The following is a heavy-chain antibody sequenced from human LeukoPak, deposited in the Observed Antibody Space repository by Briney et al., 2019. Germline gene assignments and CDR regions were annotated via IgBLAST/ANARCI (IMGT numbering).Heavy chain of an antibody. CDR2: ISSSGTTI. CDR3: ARGSYGSGSYYRVYYYMDV. J-gene: IGHJ6*03. Sequence: GGSLRLSCAASGFSFSSYEMNWVRQAPGKGLEWVSYISSSGTTIYYTDSVKGRITISRDNAKNSLYLQMNSLRAEDTAVYYCARGSYGSGSYYRVYYYMDVWGKGTTVTISS. D-gene: IGHD3-10*01. CDR1: GFSFSSYE. V-gene: IGHV3-48*03.